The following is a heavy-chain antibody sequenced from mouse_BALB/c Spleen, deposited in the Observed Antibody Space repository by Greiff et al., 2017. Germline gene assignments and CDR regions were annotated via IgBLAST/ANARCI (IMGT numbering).Heavy chain of an antibody. Sequence: EVQLHQSGPELVKPGASVKMSCKASGYTFTSYVMHWVKQKPGQGLEWIGYINPYNDGTKYNEKFKGKATLTSDKSSSTAYMELSSLTSEDSAVYYCAGRPYYYAMDYWGQGTSVTVSS. CDR2: INPYNDGT. V-gene: IGHV1-14*01. J-gene: IGHJ4*01. D-gene: IGHD2-12*01. CDR1: GYTFTSYV. CDR3: AGRPYYYAMDY.